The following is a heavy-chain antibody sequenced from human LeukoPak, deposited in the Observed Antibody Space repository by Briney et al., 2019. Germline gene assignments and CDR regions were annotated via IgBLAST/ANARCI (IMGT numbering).Heavy chain of an antibody. Sequence: GGSLRLSCAASGFSFSGYAMHCVRQAPGKGLEWVTVISNDGSNKYCADSVKGRFTISRDNSKNTLYLQMNSLRTEDPAVYYCARGISGSGYYHFDYWGQGTLVTVSS. J-gene: IGHJ4*02. D-gene: IGHD3-3*01. V-gene: IGHV3-30*04. CDR3: ARGISGSGYYHFDY. CDR2: ISNDGSNK. CDR1: GFSFSGYA.